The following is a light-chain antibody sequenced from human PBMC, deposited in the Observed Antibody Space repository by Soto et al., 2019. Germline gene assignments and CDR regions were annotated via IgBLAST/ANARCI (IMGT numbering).Light chain of an antibody. CDR3: QSYDSSLIGSYV. J-gene: IGLJ1*01. Sequence: QSVLTQPPSVSGAPGQRVTISCTGSSSNIGAGYDVHWYQRLPGTAPKVIIYNNNNLPSGVPDRFSGSKSGTSASLAITGLQAEDEADYYCQSYDSSLIGSYVFGTGTKVTVL. V-gene: IGLV1-40*01. CDR2: NNN. CDR1: SSNIGAGYD.